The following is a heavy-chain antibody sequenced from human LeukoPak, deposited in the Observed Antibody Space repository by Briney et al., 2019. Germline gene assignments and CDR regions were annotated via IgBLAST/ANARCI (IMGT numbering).Heavy chain of an antibody. Sequence: ASVKVSCKASGYTFTSYGISWVRHAPGQGLEWMGWISAYNGNTNYAQNHQGRVTMTTDTSTSTDYKELRSLRSDDTAVYYCARLLAAAKFDRWGEGTLVTVSS. D-gene: IGHD6-13*01. V-gene: IGHV1-18*01. CDR2: ISAYNGNT. CDR1: GYTFTSYG. J-gene: IGHJ5*02. CDR3: ARLLAAAKFDR.